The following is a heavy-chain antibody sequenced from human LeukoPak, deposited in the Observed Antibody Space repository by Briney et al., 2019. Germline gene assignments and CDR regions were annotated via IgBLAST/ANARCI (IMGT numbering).Heavy chain of an antibody. CDR1: GGSISGYY. Sequence: SETLSLTCTVSGGSISGYYWSWIRQHAGQGLEWIGRIYSNGDTRYNPSLKSRVTMSVDTSKNQLSLKLGPVTAADTAVYYCARAAGAAGGQYFDYWGQGTLVTVSS. D-gene: IGHD6-13*01. V-gene: IGHV4-4*07. CDR2: IYSNGDT. J-gene: IGHJ4*02. CDR3: ARAAGAAGGQYFDY.